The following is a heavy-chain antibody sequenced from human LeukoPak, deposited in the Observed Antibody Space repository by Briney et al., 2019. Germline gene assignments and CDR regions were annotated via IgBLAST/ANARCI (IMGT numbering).Heavy chain of an antibody. CDR3: ASDAIPYGDYPGY. Sequence: WGSLRLSCAASGFTFSDYYMIRIRQAPGKGLEWVSYISSSGSTIYYADSVKGRFTISRDNAKNSLYLQMNSLRAEDTAVYYCASDAIPYGDYPGYWGQGTLVTVSS. CDR2: ISSSGSTI. V-gene: IGHV3-11*01. D-gene: IGHD4-17*01. J-gene: IGHJ4*02. CDR1: GFTFSDYY.